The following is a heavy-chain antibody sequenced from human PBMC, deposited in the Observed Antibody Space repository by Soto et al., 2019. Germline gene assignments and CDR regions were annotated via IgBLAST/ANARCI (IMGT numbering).Heavy chain of an antibody. D-gene: IGHD3-10*01. V-gene: IGHV1-24*01. CDR3: ATWAYYGSGSYAFDI. CDR1: GYTLTELS. Sequence: ALVRVSCKVSGYTLTELSMPWVRQAPGKGLEWMGGFDPEDGETIYAQKFQGRVTMTEDTSTDTAYMELSSLRSEDTAVYYCATWAYYGSGSYAFDIWGQGTMVTVSS. J-gene: IGHJ3*02. CDR2: FDPEDGET.